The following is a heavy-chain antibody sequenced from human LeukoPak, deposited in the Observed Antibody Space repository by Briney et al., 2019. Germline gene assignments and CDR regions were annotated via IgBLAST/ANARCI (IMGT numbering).Heavy chain of an antibody. CDR1: GGSITGGGYS. Sequence: SETLSLTCTVSGGSITGGGYSWSWIRQAPGKGLEWIGYFYHGGSTSYNPSLRSRVTISVDRSKNQFSLKLTSVTAADTAVYYCARSAFAEGYFDLWGRGTLVTASS. V-gene: IGHV4-30-2*01. CDR2: FYHGGST. CDR3: ARSAFAEGYFDL. J-gene: IGHJ2*01.